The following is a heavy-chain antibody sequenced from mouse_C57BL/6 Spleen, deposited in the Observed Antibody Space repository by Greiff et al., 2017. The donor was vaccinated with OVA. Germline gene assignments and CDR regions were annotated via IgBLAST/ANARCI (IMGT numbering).Heavy chain of an antibody. CDR3: ARGDDGYYVGTWFAY. Sequence: QVHVKQSGAELAKPGASVKLSCKASGYTFTSYWMHWVKQRPGQGLEWIGYINPSSGYTKYNQKFKDKATLTADKSSSTAYMQRSSLTYEDSAVYYCARGDDGYYVGTWFAYWGQGTLVTVSA. J-gene: IGHJ3*01. CDR1: GYTFTSYW. CDR2: INPSSGYT. V-gene: IGHV1-7*01. D-gene: IGHD2-3*01.